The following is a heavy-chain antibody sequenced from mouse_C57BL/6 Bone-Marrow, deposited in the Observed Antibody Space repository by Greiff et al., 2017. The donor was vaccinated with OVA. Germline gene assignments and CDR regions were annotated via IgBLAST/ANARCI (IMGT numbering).Heavy chain of an antibody. Sequence: VQLQESGAELARPGASVKLSCKASGYTFTSYGISWVKQSTGQGLEWIGEIYTRRGNTYYNEKFKGKATLTADKSSSTAYMELRSLTSEDSAVFFCITGIAMDYWGQGTSGTVSS. V-gene: IGHV1-81*01. J-gene: IGHJ4*01. D-gene: IGHD4-1*01. CDR2: IYTRRGNT. CDR3: ITGIAMDY. CDR1: GYTFTSYG.